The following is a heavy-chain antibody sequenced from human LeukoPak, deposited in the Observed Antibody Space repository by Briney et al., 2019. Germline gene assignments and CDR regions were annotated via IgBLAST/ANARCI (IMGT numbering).Heavy chain of an antibody. V-gene: IGHV4-34*01. CDR1: GGSFSGYY. J-gene: IGHJ4*02. CDR2: INHSGST. CDR3: ARGGEMANFDY. Sequence: SETLSLTCAVYGGSFSGYYWSWIRQPPGKELEWIGEINHSGSTNYNPSLKSRVTISVDTSKNQFSLKLSSVTAADTAVYYCARGGEMANFDYWGQGTLVTVSS. D-gene: IGHD5-24*01.